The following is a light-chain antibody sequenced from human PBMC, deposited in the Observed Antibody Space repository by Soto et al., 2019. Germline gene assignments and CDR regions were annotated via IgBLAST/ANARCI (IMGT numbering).Light chain of an antibody. V-gene: IGKV4-1*01. CDR2: WAS. J-gene: IGKJ1*01. CDR3: QQHYSTPPT. CDR1: QSVLYSASNKNY. Sequence: DIVMTQSPASLALSLGERATINCKSSQSVLYSASNKNYLAWYQQKPGQPPKLLIYWASTRESGVPDRFSGSGSGTDFTLTISSLQAEDVAVYHFQQHYSTPPTFGQGTKVEIK.